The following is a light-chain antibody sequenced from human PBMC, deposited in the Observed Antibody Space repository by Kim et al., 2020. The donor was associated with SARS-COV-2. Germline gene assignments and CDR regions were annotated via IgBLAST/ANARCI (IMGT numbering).Light chain of an antibody. CDR3: QQENEWPRT. Sequence: EIVMTQSPATLSVSPGERATLSCRASQSISSNLAWYQQKPGQAPRLLIYGASTRATGIPARFSGSGSGTEFTLTISSLQSADFAVYYWQQENEWPRTFGQGTKGDSK. CDR2: GAS. J-gene: IGKJ1*01. CDR1: QSISSN. V-gene: IGKV3-15*01.